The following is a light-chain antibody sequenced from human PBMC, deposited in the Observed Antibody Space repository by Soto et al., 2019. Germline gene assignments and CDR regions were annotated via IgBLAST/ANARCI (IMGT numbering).Light chain of an antibody. CDR2: SND. Sequence: QSVLTQAPSASVTPGQRVTFSCSGGPSTLGSTPVNWYQQQLPGTAPKLLISSNDRRPSWVPDRFSGSKSGTSASLAISGLQYEDEATYYWSAWDGSLYGPVFGGGTKLTVL. CDR1: PSTLGSTP. CDR3: SAWDGSLYGPV. V-gene: IGLV1-44*01. J-gene: IGLJ2*01.